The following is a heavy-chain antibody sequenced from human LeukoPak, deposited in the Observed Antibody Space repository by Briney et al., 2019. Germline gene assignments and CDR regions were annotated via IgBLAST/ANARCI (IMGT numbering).Heavy chain of an antibody. Sequence: SQTLSLTCTVSGGSISSGGYYWSWIRQHPGKGLEWIGYIYYSGSTYYNPSLKSRVTISVDTSKNQFSLKLSSVTAADTAVYYCAREEGWSGDTDYWGQGTLVTVSS. CDR3: AREEGWSGDTDY. CDR1: GGSISSGGYY. D-gene: IGHD3-3*01. V-gene: IGHV4-31*03. J-gene: IGHJ4*02. CDR2: IYYSGST.